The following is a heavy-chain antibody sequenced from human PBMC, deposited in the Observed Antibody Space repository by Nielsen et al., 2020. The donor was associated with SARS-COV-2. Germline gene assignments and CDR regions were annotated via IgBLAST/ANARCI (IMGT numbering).Heavy chain of an antibody. Sequence: SETLSLTCTVSGGSISSGGYYWNWIRQHPGKGLEWIGYIYYSGNTYYNPSLKSRVTISVDTSKNQFSLKLSSVTAADTAVYYCAREALKELLWFGESSSYYGMDVWGQGTTVTVSS. D-gene: IGHD3-10*01. CDR3: AREALKELLWFGESSSYYGMDV. CDR1: GGSISSGGYY. CDR2: IYYSGNT. J-gene: IGHJ6*02. V-gene: IGHV4-31*03.